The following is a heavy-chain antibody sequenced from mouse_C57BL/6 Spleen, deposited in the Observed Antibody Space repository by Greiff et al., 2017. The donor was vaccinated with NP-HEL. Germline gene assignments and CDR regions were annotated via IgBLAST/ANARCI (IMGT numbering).Heavy chain of an antibody. Sequence: EVHLVESGGGLVKPGGSLKLSCAASGFTFSDYGMHWVRQAPEKGLEWVAYISSGSSTIYYADTVKGRFTISRDNAKNTLFLQMTSLRSEDTAMYYCARENYDLYYFDYWGQGTTLTVSS. V-gene: IGHV5-17*01. CDR1: GFTFSDYG. CDR3: ARENYDLYYFDY. D-gene: IGHD2-4*01. CDR2: ISSGSSTI. J-gene: IGHJ2*01.